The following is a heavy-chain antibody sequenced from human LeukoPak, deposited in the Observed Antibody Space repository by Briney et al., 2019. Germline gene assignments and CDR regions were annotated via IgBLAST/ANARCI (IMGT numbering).Heavy chain of an antibody. J-gene: IGHJ4*02. CDR3: ARDSSAYYYDSSGYSPHFDY. CDR2: ISSSGSTI. CDR1: GFTFSSYE. D-gene: IGHD3-22*01. Sequence: PGGSLRLSCAASGFTFSSYEMHWVRQAPGKGLEWVSYISSSGSTIYYADSVKGRFTISRDNAKNSLYLQMNSLRAEDTAVYYCARDSSAYYYDSSGYSPHFDYWGQGTLVTVSS. V-gene: IGHV3-48*03.